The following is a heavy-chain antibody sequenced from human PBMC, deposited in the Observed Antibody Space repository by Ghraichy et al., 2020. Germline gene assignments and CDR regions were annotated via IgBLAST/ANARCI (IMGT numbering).Heavy chain of an antibody. CDR2: ISSSGSTI. D-gene: IGHD6-19*01. J-gene: IGHJ4*02. CDR1: GFTFSDYY. CDR3: ARDQQWLDSGGGFDY. V-gene: IGHV3-11*01. Sequence: GESLNISCAASGFTFSDYYMSWIRQAPGKGLEWVSYISSSGSTIYYADSVKGRFTISRDNAKNSLYLQMNSLRAEDTAVYYCARDQQWLDSGGGFDYWGQGTLVTVSS.